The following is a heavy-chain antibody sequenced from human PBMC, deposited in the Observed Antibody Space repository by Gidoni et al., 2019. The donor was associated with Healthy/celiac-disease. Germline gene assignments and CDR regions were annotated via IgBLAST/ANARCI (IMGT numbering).Heavy chain of an antibody. CDR1: GFTFGDYA. D-gene: IGHD4-17*01. CDR2: IRSKTYGGKT. J-gene: IGHJ4*02. Sequence: EVQLVESGGGLVKPGRSLRLSCTASGFTFGDYAMSWFRQAPGKGLEWVGFIRSKTYGGKTEYAASVKGRFTISRDDSKSIAYLQMNSLKSEDTAVYYCRDYGDQTGYWGQGTLVTVSS. CDR3: RDYGDQTGY. V-gene: IGHV3-49*05.